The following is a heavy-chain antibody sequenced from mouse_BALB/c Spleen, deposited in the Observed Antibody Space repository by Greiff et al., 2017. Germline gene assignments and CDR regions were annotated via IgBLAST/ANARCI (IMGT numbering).Heavy chain of an antibody. CDR1: GFTFNTYA. J-gene: IGHJ3*01. CDR2: IRSKSNNYAT. CDR3: VRETRYDSSLFAY. D-gene: IGHD1-1*01. V-gene: IGHV10-1*02. Sequence: EVMLVESGGGLVQPKGSLKLSCAASGFTFNTYAMNWVRQAPGKGLEWVARIRSKSNNYATYYADSVKDRFTISRDDSQSMLYLQMNNLKTEDTAMYYCVRETRYDSSLFAYWGQGTLVTVSA.